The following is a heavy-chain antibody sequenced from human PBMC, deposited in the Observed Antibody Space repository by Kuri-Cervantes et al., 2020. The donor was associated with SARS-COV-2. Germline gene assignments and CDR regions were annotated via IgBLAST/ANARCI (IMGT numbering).Heavy chain of an antibody. D-gene: IGHD6-19*01. CDR1: GYTFTGYY. V-gene: IGHV1-2*02. CDR2: INPNSGGT. J-gene: IGHJ4*02. Sequence: ASVKVSCKASGYTFTGYYMHWVRQAPGQELEWMGWINPNSGGTNYAQKFQGRVTMTRDTSISTAYMELSRLRSDDTAVYYCARGSSGWFPYYYFDYWGQGTLVTVSS. CDR3: ARGSSGWFPYYYFDY.